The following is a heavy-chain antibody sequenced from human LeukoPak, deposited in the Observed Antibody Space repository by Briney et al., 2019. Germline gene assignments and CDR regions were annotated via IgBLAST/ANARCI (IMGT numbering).Heavy chain of an antibody. CDR1: GGSFSGYY. V-gene: IGHV4-34*01. D-gene: IGHD4-17*01. J-gene: IGHJ4*02. CDR3: ARGGRDYGDSYYFDY. Sequence: SETLSLTCAVYGGSFSGYYWSWIRQPPGKGLEWIGEINHSGSTNYNPSLKSRVTISVDTSKNQFSLKLSSVTAADTAVYYCARGGRDYGDSYYFDYWGQGTLVTVSS. CDR2: INHSGST.